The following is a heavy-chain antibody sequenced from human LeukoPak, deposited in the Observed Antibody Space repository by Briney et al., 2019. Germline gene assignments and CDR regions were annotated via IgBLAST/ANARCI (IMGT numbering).Heavy chain of an antibody. CDR1: GYTFTSYD. CDR3: ATVQKQDYDTRPYYDH. J-gene: IGHJ4*02. CDR2: MNPNSGNT. V-gene: IGHV1-8*01. D-gene: IGHD3-22*01. Sequence: ASVKVSCKASGYTFTSYDINWVRQATGQGLEWMGWMNPNSGNTGYAQKFQGRFTMTEDKSPDTAYMELSSLRSADTAVYYCATVQKQDYDTRPYYDHWGQGTLVTVSS.